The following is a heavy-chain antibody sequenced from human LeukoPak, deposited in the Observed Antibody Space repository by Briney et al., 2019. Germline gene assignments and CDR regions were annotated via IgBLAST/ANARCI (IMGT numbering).Heavy chain of an antibody. D-gene: IGHD2-21*02. V-gene: IGHV3-30*04. J-gene: IGHJ4*02. Sequence: PGGSLRLSCAASGFTFSSYTIHWVRQAPGRGLEWVALISFDGSEKYYADSVKGRFTISRDKSKNTLYLQMNSLRADDTAVYYCARSNECGGDCYSFDYWGQGTLVTVSS. CDR1: GFTFSSYT. CDR2: ISFDGSEK. CDR3: ARSNECGGDCYSFDY.